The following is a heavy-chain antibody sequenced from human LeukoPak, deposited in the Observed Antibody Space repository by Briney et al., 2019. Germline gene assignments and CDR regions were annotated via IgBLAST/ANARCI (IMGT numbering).Heavy chain of an antibody. Sequence: GGSLRLSCAASGFTFSSYWMSWVRQAPGKGPVWVSRINSDGSSTSYADSVKGRFSISRDNAKNTLYLQMNSLRVEDTAVYYCASTNRLDYWGQGTLVTVSS. V-gene: IGHV3-74*01. J-gene: IGHJ4*02. CDR2: INSDGSST. CDR3: ASTNRLDY. D-gene: IGHD2/OR15-2a*01. CDR1: GFTFSSYW.